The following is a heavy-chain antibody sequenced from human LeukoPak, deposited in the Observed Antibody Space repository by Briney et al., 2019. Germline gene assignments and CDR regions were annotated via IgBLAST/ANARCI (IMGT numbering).Heavy chain of an antibody. Sequence: PSGGSLRLSCAASGFTFDDYGMSWVRQAPGKGLEWVSGINWNGGSTGYADSVKGRFTISRDNAKNSLYLQMNSLRAEDTALYYCARGGYYYDSSGYYYGGVRYFDYWGQGTLVTVSS. V-gene: IGHV3-20*04. CDR2: INWNGGST. D-gene: IGHD3-22*01. CDR3: ARGGYYYDSSGYYYGGVRYFDY. J-gene: IGHJ4*02. CDR1: GFTFDDYG.